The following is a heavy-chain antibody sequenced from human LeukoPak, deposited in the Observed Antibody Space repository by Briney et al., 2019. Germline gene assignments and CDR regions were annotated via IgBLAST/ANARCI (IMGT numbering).Heavy chain of an antibody. CDR3: AKLGASSGLSDD. D-gene: IGHD3-16*01. J-gene: IGHJ4*02. V-gene: IGHV3-66*04. Sequence: GGSLRLSCAASGFNVSSNYMSWVRQAPGKGLEWVSVIYSGGSTYYADSVKGRFTISRDNSKNTLYLQMNSLRVEDTAVYYCAKLGASSGLSDDWGQGTLVTVSS. CDR2: IYSGGST. CDR1: GFNVSSNY.